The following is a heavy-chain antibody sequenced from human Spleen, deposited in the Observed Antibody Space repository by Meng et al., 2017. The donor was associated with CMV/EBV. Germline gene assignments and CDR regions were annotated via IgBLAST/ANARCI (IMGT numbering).Heavy chain of an antibody. CDR2: ISYDGSNK. CDR3: ARDPVLWSLYYFDY. J-gene: IGHJ4*02. CDR1: GFTFSSYA. Sequence: SGFTFSSYAMHWVRQAPGKGLEWVAVISYDGSNKYYADSVKGRFTISRDNSKNTLYLQMNSLRAEDTAVYYCARDPVLWSLYYFDYWGQGTLVTVSS. D-gene: IGHD2-21*01. V-gene: IGHV3-30-3*01.